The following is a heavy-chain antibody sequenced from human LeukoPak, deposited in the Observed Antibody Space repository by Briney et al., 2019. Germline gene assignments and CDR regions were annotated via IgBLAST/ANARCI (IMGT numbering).Heavy chain of an antibody. CDR2: ISWNSGSI. CDR3: ARERGYGGYVVFDY. V-gene: IGHV3-9*01. D-gene: IGHD5-12*01. CDR1: GFTFDDYA. Sequence: PGGSLRLSCAASGFTFDDYAMHWVRQAQGKGLEWVSGISWNSGSIGYADSVKGRFTISRDNAKNSLYLQMNSLRSDDTAVYYCARERGYGGYVVFDYWGQGTLVTVSS. J-gene: IGHJ4*02.